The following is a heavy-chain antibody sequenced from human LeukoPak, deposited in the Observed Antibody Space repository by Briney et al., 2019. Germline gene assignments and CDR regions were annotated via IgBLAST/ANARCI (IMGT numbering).Heavy chain of an antibody. CDR3: VRRRGSLRGCIKGVWFDP. Sequence: SETLSLTCAISGASLNGYSWTWIRQSPEMGLEWVGDMNDTGSTNFNPSLRNRLTISGDKSKNHFFLKLSTVTAADAAVYFCVRRRGSLRGCIKGVWFDPWLQRTQV. D-gene: IGHD3-10*01. V-gene: IGHV4-34*01. CDR1: GASLNGYS. J-gene: IGHJ5*02. CDR2: MNDTGST.